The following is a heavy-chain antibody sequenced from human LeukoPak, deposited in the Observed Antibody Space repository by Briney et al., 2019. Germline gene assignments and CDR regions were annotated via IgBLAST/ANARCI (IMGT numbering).Heavy chain of an antibody. Sequence: QSGGTLRISCAASGFTFNNYAMHWVRQAPGNELDWVAFTSYDGSSQFYADSVKGRFTISRDNSKNTLYLQLNSLRPEDAAVYYCAKSGSIVLMVASWGQGTLVTVS. J-gene: IGHJ4*02. V-gene: IGHV3-30*18. D-gene: IGHD2-8*01. CDR1: GFTFNNYA. CDR3: AKSGSIVLMVAS. CDR2: TSYDGSSQ.